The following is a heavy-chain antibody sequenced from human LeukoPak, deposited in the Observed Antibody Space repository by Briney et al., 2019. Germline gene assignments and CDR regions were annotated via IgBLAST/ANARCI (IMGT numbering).Heavy chain of an antibody. CDR1: GFTFSSYS. CDR3: ARDRVQSSSSCYYYGMDV. D-gene: IGHD2-15*01. CDR2: ISSSSSSE. J-gene: IGHJ6*02. Sequence: GGSLRLSRAASGFTFSSYSMNWVRQAPGKGLEWVSCISSSSSSEYYADSGKGRFTISRDNPKNTLYMQMNSLRAEDTAVYYCARDRVQSSSSCYYYGMDVWGQGATVSVSS. V-gene: IGHV3-21*06.